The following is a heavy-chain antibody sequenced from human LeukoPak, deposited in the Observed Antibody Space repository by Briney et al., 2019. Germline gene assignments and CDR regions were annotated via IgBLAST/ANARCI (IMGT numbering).Heavy chain of an antibody. CDR2: IYYSGST. V-gene: IGHV4-61*01. CDR1: GGSVSSGNYY. D-gene: IGHD2-21*01. Sequence: SETLSLTCTVSGGSVSSGNYYWSWIRQPPGKGLEWIGYIYYSGSTNYNPSLKSRVTISVDTSKNQFSLKLSSVTAADTAVYYCARGDYSYYYGMDVWGQGTTVTVSS. CDR3: ARGDYSYYYGMDV. J-gene: IGHJ6*02.